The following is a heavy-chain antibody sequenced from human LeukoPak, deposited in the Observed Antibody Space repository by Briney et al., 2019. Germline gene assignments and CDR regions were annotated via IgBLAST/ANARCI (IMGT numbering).Heavy chain of an antibody. V-gene: IGHV3-21*01. CDR2: ISSSSSYI. CDR3: ASSTVTTDYFDY. CDR1: GFTFSSYS. D-gene: IGHD4-17*01. J-gene: IGHJ4*02. Sequence: PGGSLRLSCAASGFTFSSYSMNWVRQAPGKGLEWVSSISSSSSYIYYADSVKGRFTISRDNAKNSLYLQMNSLRAEDTAVYYCASSTVTTDYFDYWGQGTLVTVSS.